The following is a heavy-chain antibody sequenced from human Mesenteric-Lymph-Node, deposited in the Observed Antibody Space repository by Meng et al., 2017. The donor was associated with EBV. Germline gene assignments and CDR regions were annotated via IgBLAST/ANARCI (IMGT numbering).Heavy chain of an antibody. V-gene: IGHV4-61*01. CDR3: ARAVAGDWYFNL. Sequence: VQLQGPGPGLEKASEPLSLTCTVSGASVSSYTHYWSWIRQPPGKGLEWIGYSYYSGSTSYNPSLTTRVTISVDTSKNQFSLKLNSVTAADTAVYYCARAVAGDWYFNLWGRGTLVTVSS. J-gene: IGHJ2*01. D-gene: IGHD6-19*01. CDR1: GASVSSYTHY. CDR2: SYYSGST.